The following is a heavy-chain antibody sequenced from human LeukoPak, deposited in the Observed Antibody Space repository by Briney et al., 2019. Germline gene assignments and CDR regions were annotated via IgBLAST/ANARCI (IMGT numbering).Heavy chain of an antibody. J-gene: IGHJ3*02. D-gene: IGHD1-26*01. Sequence: GGSLRLSCAAPGFTFSSYGMSWVRQAPGKGLEWVSAISASGGSTYYADSVKGRFTISRDNSKNTVYLQMNSLRAEDTAMYYCARDLREHGIFDIWGQGTMVTVSS. CDR2: ISASGGST. CDR1: GFTFSSYG. V-gene: IGHV3-23*01. CDR3: ARDLREHGIFDI.